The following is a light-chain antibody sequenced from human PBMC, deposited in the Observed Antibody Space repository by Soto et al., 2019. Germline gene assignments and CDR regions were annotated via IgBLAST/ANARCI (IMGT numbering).Light chain of an antibody. CDR3: QQSYNSYT. J-gene: IGKJ2*01. V-gene: IGKV1-39*01. Sequence: DIQMTQSPSTLSASVGDRVVISCRAGQNINNYLNWYQQKPGKAPTLLIYGASTLQSGVPSRFSGSGSGTDFTLIISSLQPEDLATYYYQQSYNSYTFGQGTKVDIK. CDR1: QNINNY. CDR2: GAS.